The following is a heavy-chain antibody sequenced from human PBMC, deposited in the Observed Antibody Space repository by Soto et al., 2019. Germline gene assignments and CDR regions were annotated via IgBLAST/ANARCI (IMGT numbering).Heavy chain of an antibody. CDR3: ARGVRGDLNWFDP. CDR2: ISSSSSTI. V-gene: IGHV3-48*02. Sequence: EVQLVESGGGLVQPGGSMRLSCAASGFTFSSYNINWVRQAPGKGLEWVSYISSSSSTIFYADSVKGRFTISRDNANNSLYLQMNSLRDEDTAVYYGARGVRGDLNWFDPWAQGTLVTVSS. D-gene: IGHD7-27*01. CDR1: GFTFSSYN. J-gene: IGHJ5*02.